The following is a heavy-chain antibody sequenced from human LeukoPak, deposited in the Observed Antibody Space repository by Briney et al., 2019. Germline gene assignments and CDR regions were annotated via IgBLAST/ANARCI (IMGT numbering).Heavy chain of an antibody. J-gene: IGHJ4*02. V-gene: IGHV4-38-2*02. Sequence: PSETLSLTCTVSGFSITTGHYWGWIRQPPGKGLEWIGSLYYTGATYDNPSLKSRATISVDTSKNQFSLKLNSVTAADTAVYYCAGDLKGCVGDRWSYYFDYWGQGTLVTVSS. CDR3: AGDLKGCVGDRWSYYFDY. CDR1: GFSITTGHY. CDR2: LYYTGAT. D-gene: IGHD2-21*02.